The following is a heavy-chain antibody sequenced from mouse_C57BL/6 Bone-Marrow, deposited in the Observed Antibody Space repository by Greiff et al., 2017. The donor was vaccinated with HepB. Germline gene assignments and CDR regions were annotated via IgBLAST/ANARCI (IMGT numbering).Heavy chain of an antibody. CDR2: IDPENGDT. D-gene: IGHD1-1*02. CDR3: TTAAGGNYWYFDV. CDR1: SFNIKDDY. J-gene: IGHJ1*03. V-gene: IGHV14-4*01. Sequence: EVQLQESGAELVRPGASVKLSCTASSFNIKDDYMHWVKQRPEQGLEWIGWIDPENGDTEYASKFQGKATITADTSSNTAYLQLSSLTSEDTAVYYGTTAAGGNYWYFDVWGTGTTVTVSS.